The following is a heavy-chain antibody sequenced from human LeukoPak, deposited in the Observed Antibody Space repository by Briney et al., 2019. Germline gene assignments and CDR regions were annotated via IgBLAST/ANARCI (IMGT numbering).Heavy chain of an antibody. CDR3: AKGASSTSVVDWFDP. V-gene: IGHV3-9*01. J-gene: IGHJ5*02. CDR1: GFTFDDYA. Sequence: GRSLRLSCAASGFTFDDYAMHWVRQASGKGLEWVSGISWNSGSIGYADSVKGRFTISRDNAKNSLYQQMNSLRAEDTALYYCAKGASSTSVVDWFDPWGQGTLVTVSS. D-gene: IGHD2-2*01. CDR2: ISWNSGSI.